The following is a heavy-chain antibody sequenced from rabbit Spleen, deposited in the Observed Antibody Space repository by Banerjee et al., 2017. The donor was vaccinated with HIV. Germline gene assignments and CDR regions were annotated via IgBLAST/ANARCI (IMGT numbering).Heavy chain of an antibody. V-gene: IGHV1S7*01. J-gene: IGHJ6*01. CDR2: IDPIFGIT. D-gene: IGHD8-1*01. CDR1: GFSFSSSHY. Sequence: QLVESGGGLVKPEGSLKLSCTASGFSFSSSHYMCWVRQAPGKGLEWIGYIDPIFGITSYANWVNGRFSISSHNAQNTLFLQLNSLTAADTATYFCARDTGTSFSTYGMDLWGPGTLVTVS. CDR3: ARDTGTSFSTYGMDL.